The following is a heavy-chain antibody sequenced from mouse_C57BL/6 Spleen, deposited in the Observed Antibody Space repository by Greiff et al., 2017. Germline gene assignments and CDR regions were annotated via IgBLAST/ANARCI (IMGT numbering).Heavy chain of an antibody. D-gene: IGHD1-1*01. CDR1: GYAFSSSW. CDR2: IYPGDGDT. Sequence: VKLMESGPELVKPGASVKISCKASGYAFSSSWMNWVKQRPGKGLEWIGRIYPGDGDTNYNGKFKGKATLTADKSSSTAYMQLSSLTSEDSAVYFCAKSYYGSSLYYFDYWGQGTTLTVSS. J-gene: IGHJ2*01. CDR3: AKSYYGSSLYYFDY. V-gene: IGHV1-82*01.